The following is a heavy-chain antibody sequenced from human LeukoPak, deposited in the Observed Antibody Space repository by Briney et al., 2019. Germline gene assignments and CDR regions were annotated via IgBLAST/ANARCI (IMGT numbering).Heavy chain of an antibody. CDR1: GGSFSGYY. D-gene: IGHD2-15*01. V-gene: IGHV4-34*01. CDR2: INHSGST. Sequence: KPSETLSLTCAVYGGSFSGYYWSWIRQPPGKGLEWIGEINHSGSTNYNPSLKSRVTISVDTSKNQFSLKLSSVTAADTAVYYCARDKVVVAATRGGAFDIWGQGTMVTVSS. CDR3: ARDKVVVAATRGGAFDI. J-gene: IGHJ3*02.